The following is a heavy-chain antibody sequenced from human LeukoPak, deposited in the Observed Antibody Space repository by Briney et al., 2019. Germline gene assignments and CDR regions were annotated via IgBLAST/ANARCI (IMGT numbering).Heavy chain of an antibody. J-gene: IGHJ4*02. Sequence: GGSLRLSCAASGFTFSSYAMTWVRQAPGKGLEWVSSISSSGGSTYYADSVRGRFTISRDNSKDTLYLQMNSLRAEDTAIYYCAKDLVTGSLDYWGQGTLVTVSS. D-gene: IGHD3-10*01. CDR1: GFTFSSYA. V-gene: IGHV3-23*01. CDR2: ISSSGGST. CDR3: AKDLVTGSLDY.